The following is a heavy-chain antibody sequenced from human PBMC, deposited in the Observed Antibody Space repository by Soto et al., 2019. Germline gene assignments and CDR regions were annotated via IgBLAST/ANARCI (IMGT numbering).Heavy chain of an antibody. CDR2: IYPGDSDT. CDR1: GYSFTSYW. Sequence: GESLKISCKGSGYSFTSYWIGWVRQMPGKGLERMGIIYPGDSDTRYSPSFQGQVTVSRDNSKNTLYLQMNNLSADDTAVYYCARDPFATDYGGSAESFCWGQGTLVTVSS. D-gene: IGHD4-17*01. V-gene: IGHV5-51*01. J-gene: IGHJ4*02. CDR3: ARDPFATDYGGSAESFC.